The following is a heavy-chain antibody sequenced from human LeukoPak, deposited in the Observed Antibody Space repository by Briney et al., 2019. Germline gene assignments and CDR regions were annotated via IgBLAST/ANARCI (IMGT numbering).Heavy chain of an antibody. Sequence: PGGSLRLSYAASGFTLRDYWMHWVRHAPGKGLVWVSRLGTDGTYTNYADSVKGRFTISRDNAKNTLYLQMDSLRAEDTAFYYCVRDPSNSGNWFDLWGQGTLVTVSS. CDR2: LGTDGTYT. CDR1: GFTLRDYW. V-gene: IGHV3-74*01. D-gene: IGHD4-11*01. J-gene: IGHJ5*02. CDR3: VRDPSNSGNWFDL.